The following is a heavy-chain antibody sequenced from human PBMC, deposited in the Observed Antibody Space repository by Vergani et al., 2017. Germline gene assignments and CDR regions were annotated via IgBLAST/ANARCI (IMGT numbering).Heavy chain of an antibody. D-gene: IGHD1-26*01. CDR3: ARDRGWELGSAAFDI. CDR1: GFTFSSYS. CDR2: ISSSSSYI. Sequence: EVQLVESGGGLVKPGGSLRLSCAASGFTFSSYSMNWVRQAPGKGLEWVSSISSSSSYIYYADSVKGRFTISRDNAKNSLYLQMNSLRAEDTAVYYCARDRGWELGSAAFDIWGQGTMVTVSS. J-gene: IGHJ3*02. V-gene: IGHV3-21*01.